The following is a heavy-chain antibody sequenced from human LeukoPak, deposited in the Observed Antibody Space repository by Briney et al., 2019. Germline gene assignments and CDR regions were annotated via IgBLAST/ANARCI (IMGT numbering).Heavy chain of an antibody. CDR3: ATGDYTYYYYMDV. V-gene: IGHV4-59*12. CDR1: GDSISDYY. Sequence: PSETLSLTCTVSGDSISDYYWSWIRQPPGKGLEWIGYIYYSGSTNYNPSLKSRVTISVDKSKNQFSLKLSSVTAADTAVYYCATGDYTYYYYMDVWGKGTTVTVSS. D-gene: IGHD4-17*01. CDR2: IYYSGST. J-gene: IGHJ6*03.